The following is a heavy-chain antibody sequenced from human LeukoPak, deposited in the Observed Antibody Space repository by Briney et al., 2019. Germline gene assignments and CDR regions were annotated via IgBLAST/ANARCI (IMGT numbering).Heavy chain of an antibody. CDR1: GFTFSSYG. CDR3: ARAPTVLLLFGELPSYYYGMDV. CDR2: IWYDGSNK. Sequence: PGGSLRLSCAASGFTFSSYGMHWVRQAPGKGLEWVAVIWYDGSNKYYADSVKGRFTISRDNSKNTLYLQMNSLRAEDTAVYYCARAPTVLLLFGELPSYYYGMDVWGKGTTVTVSS. V-gene: IGHV3-33*01. D-gene: IGHD3-10*01. J-gene: IGHJ6*04.